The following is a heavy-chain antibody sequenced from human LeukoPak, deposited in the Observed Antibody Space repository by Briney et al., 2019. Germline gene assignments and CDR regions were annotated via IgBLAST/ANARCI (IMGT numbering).Heavy chain of an antibody. CDR3: ARGRYSSSWKDY. CDR1: GFTFSSYW. CDR2: INSDGSIT. J-gene: IGHJ4*02. V-gene: IGHV3-74*01. D-gene: IGHD6-13*01. Sequence: GGSLRLSCAASGFTFSSYWMHWVRQAPGKGLVWVSRINSDGSITTYADSVKGRFSISRDNSNNTLYLQVNSLGVEDTAVYYCARGRYSSSWKDYWGQGTLVTVSS.